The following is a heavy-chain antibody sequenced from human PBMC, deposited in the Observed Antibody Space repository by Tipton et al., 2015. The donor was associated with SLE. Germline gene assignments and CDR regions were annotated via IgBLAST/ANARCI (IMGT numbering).Heavy chain of an antibody. D-gene: IGHD1-1*01. CDR1: GGSFSGYY. J-gene: IGHJ2*01. CDR2: INHSGST. V-gene: IGHV4-34*01. Sequence: TLSLTCAVYGGSFSGYYWSWIRQPPGKGLEWIGEINHSGSTNYNPSLKSRVTISVDTSKNQFSLKLSSVTAADTAVYYCARGAGRSYWYFDLWGRGTLVTVSS. CDR3: ARGAGRSYWYFDL.